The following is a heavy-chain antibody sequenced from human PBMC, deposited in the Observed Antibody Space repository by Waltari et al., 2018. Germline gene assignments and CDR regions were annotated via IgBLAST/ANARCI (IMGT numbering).Heavy chain of an antibody. J-gene: IGHJ2*01. D-gene: IGHD2-21*02. V-gene: IGHV3-23*01. Sequence: LQLQESGPGLVKPSETLSLTCTVSGGSISSSSYYWGWIRQPPGKGLEWVSAISGSGGSTYYADSVKGRFTISRDNSKNTLYLQMNSLRAEDTAVYYCAKDGSKVVTYWYFDLWGRGTLVTVSS. CDR1: GGSISSSSYY. CDR2: ISGSGGST. CDR3: AKDGSKVVTYWYFDL.